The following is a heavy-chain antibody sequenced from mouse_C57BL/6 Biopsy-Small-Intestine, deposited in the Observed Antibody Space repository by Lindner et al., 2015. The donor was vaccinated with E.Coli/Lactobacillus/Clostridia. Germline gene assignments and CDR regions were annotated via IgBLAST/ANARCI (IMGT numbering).Heavy chain of an antibody. CDR1: GYIFRNYD. J-gene: IGHJ2*01. Sequence: VQLQESGPELVKPGASVKLSCKASGYIFRNYDINWVKQRPGKGLEWIGNFHPYNDDTKYNEKFKGKATLTVEKSSSTVYLELSRLTSDDSAVYYCARGRGNYVYYFDYWGQGTTLTVSS. D-gene: IGHD2-1*01. V-gene: IGHV1-47*01. CDR3: ARGRGNYVYYFDY. CDR2: FHPYNDDT.